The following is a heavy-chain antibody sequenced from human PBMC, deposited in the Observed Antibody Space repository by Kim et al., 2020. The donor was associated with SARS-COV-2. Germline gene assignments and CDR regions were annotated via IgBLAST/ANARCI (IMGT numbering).Heavy chain of an antibody. CDR2: IDPSDSYT. D-gene: IGHD3-10*01. J-gene: IGHJ4*02. Sequence: GESLKISCKGSGYSFTSYWNSWVRQMPGKCLEWMGRIDPSDSYTNYSPSFQGHVTISADKSISTAYLQWTSLTASNSAMYYWARSSYYYGSRSYWGFDYWRQGTLVAVSS. CDR1: GYSFTSYW. V-gene: IGHV5-10-1*01. CDR3: ARSSYYYGSRSYWGFDY.